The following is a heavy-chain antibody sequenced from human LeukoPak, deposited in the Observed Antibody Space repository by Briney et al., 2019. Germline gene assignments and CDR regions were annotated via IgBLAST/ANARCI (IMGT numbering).Heavy chain of an antibody. Sequence: SETLSFTCTVSGDSIRSFFWSWVRQPPGKGLEWIGFFHYTGSTNYNPSLKSRVSISVDTSTNQLSLNLTSVTAADTAVYYCARLPSAGYGYFVRSGRGAPVTVSS. J-gene: IGHJ4*02. D-gene: IGHD4-17*01. V-gene: IGHV4-59*01. CDR3: ARLPSAGYGYFVR. CDR2: FHYTGST. CDR1: GDSIRSFF.